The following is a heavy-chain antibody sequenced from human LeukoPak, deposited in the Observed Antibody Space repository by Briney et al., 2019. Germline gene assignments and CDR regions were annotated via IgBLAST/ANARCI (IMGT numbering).Heavy chain of an antibody. J-gene: IGHJ4*02. CDR3: AKDQGASGWGAFDY. CDR1: GTTFEDYA. Sequence: PGGSLGLSWAASGTTFEDYAMHWVRQAPGKGLEWVSFISGDGGTTYYPDSVKGRFTISRDNSKTSLYLQMNSLRTEDTALYYCAKDQGASGWGAFDYWGQGTLVTVSS. V-gene: IGHV3-43*02. CDR2: ISGDGGTT. D-gene: IGHD6-19*01.